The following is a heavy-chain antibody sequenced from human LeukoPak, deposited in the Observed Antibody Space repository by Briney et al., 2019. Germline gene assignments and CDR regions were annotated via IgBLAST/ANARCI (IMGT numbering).Heavy chain of an antibody. D-gene: IGHD3-22*01. V-gene: IGHV3-23*01. J-gene: IGHJ4*02. CDR2: ISDSGGRT. CDR3: AKRGVVIRVILVGFHKEANYFDS. CDR1: GITLSNYG. Sequence: GGSLRLSCAVSGITLSNYGMSWVRQAPGKGLDWVAGISDSGGRTNYADSVKGRFTISRDNPENTLYLQMNSLRVEDTAVYFCAKRGVVIRVILVGFHKEANYFDSWGQGAAVTVSS.